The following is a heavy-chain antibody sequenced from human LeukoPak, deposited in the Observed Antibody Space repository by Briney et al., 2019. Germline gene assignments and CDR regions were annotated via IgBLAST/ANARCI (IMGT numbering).Heavy chain of an antibody. V-gene: IGHV3-11*05. J-gene: IGHJ4*02. D-gene: IGHD5-24*01. Sequence: PGGSLRLSCAASGFTFSDYYMSWIRQAPGKGLEWVSYISSSSSYTNYADSVKGRFTISRGNAKNSLYLQMNSLRAEDTAVYYYARDRVVEMATITQVFDYWGQGTLVTVSS. CDR2: ISSSSSYT. CDR3: ARDRVVEMATITQVFDY. CDR1: GFTFSDYY.